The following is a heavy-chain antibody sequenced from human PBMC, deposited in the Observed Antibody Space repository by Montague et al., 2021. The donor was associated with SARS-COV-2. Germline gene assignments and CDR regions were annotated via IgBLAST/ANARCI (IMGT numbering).Heavy chain of an antibody. CDR3: ARGLIRGDHGLDV. Sequence: SETLSLTCAVYGGSFSGYYWSWIRQPPGKGLEWIGEIYHSGSTNYNPSLKSRVTISVDTSKNQFSLRLSSVTAADTAIYYCARGLIRGDHGLDVWGQGTTVSVSS. D-gene: IGHD3-10*01. CDR2: IYHSGST. V-gene: IGHV4-34*01. J-gene: IGHJ6*02. CDR1: GGSFSGYY.